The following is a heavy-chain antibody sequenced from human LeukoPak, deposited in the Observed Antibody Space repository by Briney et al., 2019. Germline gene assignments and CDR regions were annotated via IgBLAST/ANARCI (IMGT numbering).Heavy chain of an antibody. CDR2: INPNSGGT. D-gene: IGHD5-12*01. CDR3: ARLYSGYGNYSYYKDV. J-gene: IGHJ6*03. V-gene: IGHV1-2*02. CDR1: GYTFTGYY. Sequence: GASVKVSCKASGYTFTGYYIHWARQAPGQGLEWMGWINPNSGGTNYAQKFQGRVTMTRDTSISTAYMELSRLRSDDTAVYYCARLYSGYGNYSYYKDVWGKGTTVTVSS.